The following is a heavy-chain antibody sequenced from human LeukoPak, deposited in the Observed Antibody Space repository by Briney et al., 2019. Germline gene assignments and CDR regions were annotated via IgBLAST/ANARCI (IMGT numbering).Heavy chain of an antibody. Sequence: GASVKVSCKTSGYTFTGYYIHWVRQAPGQGLEWMGWIYPSGGSTSYAQKFQGRVTMTRDTSTSTVYMELSSLRSEDTAVYYCARVPGVGYCSSTSCYSSGMDVWGQGTTVTVSS. J-gene: IGHJ6*02. V-gene: IGHV1-46*01. CDR3: ARVPGVGYCSSTSCYSSGMDV. CDR2: IYPSGGST. CDR1: GYTFTGYY. D-gene: IGHD2-2*01.